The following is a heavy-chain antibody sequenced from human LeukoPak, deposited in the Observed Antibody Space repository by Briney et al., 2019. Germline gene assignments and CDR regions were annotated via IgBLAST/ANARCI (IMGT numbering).Heavy chain of an antibody. Sequence: PSETLSLTCTVSGGSISSSSYYWGWIRQPPGKGLEWIGSIYYSGSTYYNPSLKSRVTISVDTSKNQFSLKLSSVTAADTAVYYCARDRGSSWYSFRYYYYMDVWGKGTTVTVSS. J-gene: IGHJ6*03. V-gene: IGHV4-39*07. CDR3: ARDRGSSWYSFRYYYYMDV. CDR1: GGSISSSSYY. CDR2: IYYSGST. D-gene: IGHD6-13*01.